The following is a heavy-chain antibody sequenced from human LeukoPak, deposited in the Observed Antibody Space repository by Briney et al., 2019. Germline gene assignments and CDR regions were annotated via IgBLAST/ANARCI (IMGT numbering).Heavy chain of an antibody. J-gene: IGHJ6*04. D-gene: IGHD3-10*01. V-gene: IGHV1-69*04. CDR3: ARVRLKFWFPVEGMDV. CDR2: IIPILGIA. CDR1: GGTFSSYA. Sequence: SVKVSCKASGGTFSSYAISWVRQAPGQGLEWMGRIIPILGIANYAQKFQGRVTITADKSTSTAYMELSSLRFEDTAVYYCARVRLKFWFPVEGMDVWGKGTRSPSPQ.